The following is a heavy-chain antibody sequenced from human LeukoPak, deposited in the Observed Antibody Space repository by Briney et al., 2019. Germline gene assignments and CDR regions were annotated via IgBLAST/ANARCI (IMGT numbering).Heavy chain of an antibody. D-gene: IGHD2-8*02. Sequence: GASVKVSCKASGYTFTGYYIRWVRQAPGQGLEWMGRINPNSGGTNYAQKFQGRVTMTRDTFISTAYMKLSRLRSDDTAVYYCARGWGTHYMDVWGKGTTVTVSS. J-gene: IGHJ6*03. CDR2: INPNSGGT. V-gene: IGHV1-2*06. CDR1: GYTFTGYY. CDR3: ARGWGTHYMDV.